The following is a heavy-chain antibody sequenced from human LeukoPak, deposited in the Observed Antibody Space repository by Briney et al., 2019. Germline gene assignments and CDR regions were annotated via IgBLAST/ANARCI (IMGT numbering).Heavy chain of an antibody. J-gene: IGHJ4*02. CDR1: GFNFSNFV. CDR2: ANGSGGIP. V-gene: IGHV3-23*01. CDR3: AKDGRFGDFDH. D-gene: IGHD3-16*01. Sequence: GGSLRLSCVTSGFNFSNFVMNWVRQAPGKGLEWISSANGSGGIPYYADSVKGRFTVSRDNSKNTLFLHMNGLRVEDTALYYCAKDGRFGDFDHWGQGTLVAVSS.